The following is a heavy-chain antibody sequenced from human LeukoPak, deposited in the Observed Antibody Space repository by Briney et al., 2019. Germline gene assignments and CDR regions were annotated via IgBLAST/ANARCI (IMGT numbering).Heavy chain of an antibody. Sequence: PGGSLRLSCSASRFTFSSYWMSWVRQAPGKGLEWVSSISSSSSYIYYADSVKGRFTISRDNAKNSLYLQMNSLRAEDTAVYYCARQFDSSGYYGRVYGMDVWGQGTTVTVSS. CDR1: RFTFSSYW. J-gene: IGHJ6*02. D-gene: IGHD3-22*01. CDR3: ARQFDSSGYYGRVYGMDV. V-gene: IGHV3-21*01. CDR2: ISSSSSYI.